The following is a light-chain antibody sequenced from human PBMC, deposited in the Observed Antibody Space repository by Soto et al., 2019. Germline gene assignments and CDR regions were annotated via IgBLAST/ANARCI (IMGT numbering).Light chain of an antibody. J-gene: IGKJ1*01. CDR2: AAS. V-gene: IGKV1-39*01. CDR3: QQSHSAPRT. CDR1: QSINSY. Sequence: DIQMTQSPSTLSASVGDGVTITCRASQSINSYLNWYQQKPGRAPKLLIYAASSLQSGVPSRFSGSGSGTDFTLTISSLQPEDFTTYYCQQSHSAPRTFGQGTKVDIK.